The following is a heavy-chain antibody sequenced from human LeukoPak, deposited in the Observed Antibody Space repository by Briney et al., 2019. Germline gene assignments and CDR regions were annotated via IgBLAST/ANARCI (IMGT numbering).Heavy chain of an antibody. J-gene: IGHJ4*02. CDR3: AKASAMIVVVSKRFDY. V-gene: IGHV3-23*01. D-gene: IGHD3-22*01. CDR1: GFTLSSYA. CDR2: ISGSGGST. Sequence: GGSLRLSCAASGFTLSSYAMSWVRQAPGKGLEWVSAISGSGGSTYYADSVKGRFTISRDNSKNTLYLQMNSLRAEDTAVYYCAKASAMIVVVSKRFDYWGQGTLVTVSS.